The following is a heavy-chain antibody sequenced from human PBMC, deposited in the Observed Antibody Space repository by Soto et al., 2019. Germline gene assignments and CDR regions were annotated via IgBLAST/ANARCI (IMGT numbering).Heavy chain of an antibody. CDR2: INHSGST. V-gene: IGHV4-34*01. Sequence: QVQLQQWGAGLLKPSETLSLTCAVYGGSFSGYYWSWIRQPPGKGLEWIGEINHSGSTNYNPSLKSRVTISVDTSKNQFSLKLSSVTAADTAVYYCARGLLRGYSGYDTGADYWGQGTLVTVSS. J-gene: IGHJ4*02. CDR1: GGSFSGYY. CDR3: ARGLLRGYSGYDTGADY. D-gene: IGHD5-12*01.